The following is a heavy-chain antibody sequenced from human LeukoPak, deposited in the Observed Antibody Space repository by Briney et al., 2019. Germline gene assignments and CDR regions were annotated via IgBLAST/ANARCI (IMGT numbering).Heavy chain of an antibody. D-gene: IGHD2-15*01. CDR3: ARLHGYCSSGSCYGWFDP. CDR1: GGSISSYY. J-gene: IGHJ5*02. V-gene: IGHV4-59*01. CDR2: IYYSGST. Sequence: SETLSLTCTVSGGSISSYYWSWIRQPPGKGLEWIGYIYYSGSTNYNPSLKSRVTISVDTSKNQFSLKLSSVTAADTAVYYCARLHGYCSSGSCYGWFDPWGQGTLVTVSS.